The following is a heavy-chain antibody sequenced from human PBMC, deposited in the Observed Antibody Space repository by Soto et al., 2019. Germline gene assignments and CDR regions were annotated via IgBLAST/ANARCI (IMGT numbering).Heavy chain of an antibody. V-gene: IGHV1-58*01. Sequence: QMQLVQSGPEVKKPGTSVKVSCKASGFTLTNSIVQWVRQARGQPLEWIGWIVVASGNTYYSQKFQERVTITRDMSTSTAYTELSILRSEDTAVFYCAAGRARELRASYFDTWGQGTLVTVSS. J-gene: IGHJ4*02. CDR1: GFTLTNSI. CDR2: IVVASGNT. D-gene: IGHD3-16*01. CDR3: AAGRARELRASYFDT.